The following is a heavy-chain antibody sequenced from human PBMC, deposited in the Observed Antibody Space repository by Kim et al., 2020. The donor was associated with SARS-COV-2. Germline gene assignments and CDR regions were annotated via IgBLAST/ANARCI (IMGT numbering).Heavy chain of an antibody. J-gene: IGHJ4*02. V-gene: IGHV3-23*01. D-gene: IGHD1-26*01. Sequence: GGSLRLSCAASGFTFSSNAMSWVRQAPGKGLEWVSTISGGSTNYADSVKGRFTISRDNSKNTLHLQMNSLRAEDTAIYYCATRSGTYFDYWGQGTLVTVSS. CDR2: ISGGST. CDR1: GFTFSSNA. CDR3: ATRSGTYFDY.